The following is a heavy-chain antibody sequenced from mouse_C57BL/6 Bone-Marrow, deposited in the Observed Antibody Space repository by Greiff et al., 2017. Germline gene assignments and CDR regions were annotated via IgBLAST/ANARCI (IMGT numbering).Heavy chain of an antibody. D-gene: IGHD2-1*01. Sequence: EVKLVESGGGLVQPGGSLKLSCAASGFTFSDYYMYWVRQTPEKRLEWVAYISNGGGSTYYPDTVKGRFTISRDNAKNTLYLQMSRLKSEDTAMYYCARHGGNYGGNYFDYWGQGTTLSVSS. J-gene: IGHJ2*01. V-gene: IGHV5-12*01. CDR1: GFTFSDYY. CDR2: ISNGGGST. CDR3: ARHGGNYGGNYFDY.